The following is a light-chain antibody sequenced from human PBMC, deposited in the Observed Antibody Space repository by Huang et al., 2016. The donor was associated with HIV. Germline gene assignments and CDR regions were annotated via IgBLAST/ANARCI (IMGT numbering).Light chain of an antibody. J-gene: IGKJ4*01. CDR2: DAS. CDR3: QQRSNWPPLT. CDR1: QSGSKY. Sequence: EIVLTQSPATLSLSPGERATLSCRASQSGSKYLAWYQQKPGEAPRLLIYDASNRATGIPARFSGSGSGTDFTLTINSLEPEDSAVYYCQQRSNWPPLTFGGGTKVEI. V-gene: IGKV3-11*01.